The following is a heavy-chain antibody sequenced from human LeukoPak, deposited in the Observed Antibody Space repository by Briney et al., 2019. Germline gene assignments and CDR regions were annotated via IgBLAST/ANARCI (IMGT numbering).Heavy chain of an antibody. CDR3: TRHQWWLAPRNFDY. CDR2: IYHSGST. Sequence: SETLSLTCTVSGGSISSSSYYWGWIRQPPGKGLEWIGSIYHSGSTYYNPSLKSRVTISVDTSKNQFSLKLSSVTAADMAVYYCTRHQWWLAPRNFDYWGQGTLVTVSS. D-gene: IGHD2-8*01. J-gene: IGHJ4*02. CDR1: GGSISSSSYY. V-gene: IGHV4-39*01.